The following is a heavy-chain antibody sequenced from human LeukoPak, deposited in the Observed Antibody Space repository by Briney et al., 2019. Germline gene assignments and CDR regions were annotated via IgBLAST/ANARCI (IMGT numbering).Heavy chain of an antibody. J-gene: IGHJ3*02. CDR2: IYYSGST. Sequence: SETLSLTCTVSGDSISSSNHYWGWIRQPPGKGLEWIGSIYYSGSTYYNPSLKSRVTISVDTSKNQFSLKLSSVTAADTAVYYCARARNYYDSSGYYYEGDAFDIWGQGTMVTVSS. CDR1: GDSISSSNHY. CDR3: ARARNYYDSSGYYYEGDAFDI. V-gene: IGHV4-39*07. D-gene: IGHD3-22*01.